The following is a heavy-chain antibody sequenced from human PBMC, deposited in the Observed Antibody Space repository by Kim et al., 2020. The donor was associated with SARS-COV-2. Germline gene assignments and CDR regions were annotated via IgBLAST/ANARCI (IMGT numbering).Heavy chain of an antibody. D-gene: IGHD5-12*01. Sequence: SETLSLTCTVSGGSIGSGSFYWGWIRQPPGKGLEWIGSVYYSGSTYYNPSLKSRVTISVDTSKDQFSLRLTSVTAADTAVFYCARQKGWLDFFDYWGQGILVTVSS. J-gene: IGHJ4*02. CDR2: VYYSGST. CDR1: GGSIGSGSFY. CDR3: ARQKGWLDFFDY. V-gene: IGHV4-39*01.